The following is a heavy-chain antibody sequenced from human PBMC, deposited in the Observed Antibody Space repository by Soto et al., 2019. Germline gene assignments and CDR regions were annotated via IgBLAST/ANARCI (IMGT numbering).Heavy chain of an antibody. CDR1: GYTFTNYY. CDR3: ARSGLPDPVVVVGHTPFDP. Sequence: GACVKVSCKASGYTFTNYYINWVLQAPGQGLEWMGWISAYNGDTNYAQKLQGRVTMTTDTSTSTAYMELRSLRSDDTAVYYCARSGLPDPVVVVGHTPFDPWGQGTLVTVSS. V-gene: IGHV1-18*01. J-gene: IGHJ5*02. CDR2: ISAYNGDT. D-gene: IGHD2-15*01.